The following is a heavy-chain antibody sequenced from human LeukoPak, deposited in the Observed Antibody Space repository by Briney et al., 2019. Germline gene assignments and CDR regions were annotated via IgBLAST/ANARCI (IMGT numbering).Heavy chain of an antibody. CDR1: GGSISSYY. V-gene: IGHV4-59*01. Sequence: SETLSLTCTVSGGSISSYYWTWIRQPPGKGLEWIGYISYSGSTNYNPSLKSRVTISVDTSKKQFSLKLSSVTAADTAVYYCASSGFWKGWFDPWGQGTLVTVSS. CDR2: ISYSGST. CDR3: ASSGFWKGWFDP. D-gene: IGHD1-1*01. J-gene: IGHJ5*02.